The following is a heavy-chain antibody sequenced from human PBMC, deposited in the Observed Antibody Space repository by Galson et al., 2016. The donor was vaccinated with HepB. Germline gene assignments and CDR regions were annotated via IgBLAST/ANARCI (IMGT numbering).Heavy chain of an antibody. CDR3: TVAASYDFWSGYYMLDP. CDR2: IKSKTDGGTT. J-gene: IGHJ5*02. Sequence: SCAASGFSFSHAWMHWVRQAPGKGLEWVGRIKSKTDGGTTDYAAPVKGRFAISRDNSKDTLYLQMNRLKTEDTGVYYCTVAASYDFWSGYYMLDPWGQGTLVTVSS. CDR1: GFSFSHAW. D-gene: IGHD3-3*01. V-gene: IGHV3-15*07.